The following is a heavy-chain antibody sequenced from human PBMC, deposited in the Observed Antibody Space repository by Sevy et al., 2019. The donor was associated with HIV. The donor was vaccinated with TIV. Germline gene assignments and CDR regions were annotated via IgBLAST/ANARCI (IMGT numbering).Heavy chain of an antibody. Sequence: GGSLRLSCAASGFTFSNAWMNWVRQAPGKGLEWVGRIKSKTDGGTTDDAATVKGRFTIQRADSKNTLEMHMNSLKTEDTAVCYCMTDGGRYNYGYAFDYWGQGTLVTVSS. J-gene: IGHJ4*02. CDR2: IKSKTDGGTT. CDR3: MTDGGRYNYGYAFDY. CDR1: GFTFSNAW. V-gene: IGHV3-15*07. D-gene: IGHD5-18*01.